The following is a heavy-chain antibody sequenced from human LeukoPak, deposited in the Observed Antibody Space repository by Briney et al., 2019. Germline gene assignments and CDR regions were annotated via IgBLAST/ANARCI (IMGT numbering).Heavy chain of an antibody. CDR2: IWYDGSNK. J-gene: IGHJ5*02. D-gene: IGHD6-19*01. V-gene: IGHV3-33*08. CDR1: GFTFSSYA. Sequence: PGGSLRLSCAASGFTFSSYAMSWVRQAPGKGLEWVAVIWYDGSNKYYADSVKGRFTISRDNSKNTLYLQMNSLRAEDTAVYYCARGKGSIAVAGVNWFDPWGQGTLVTVSS. CDR3: ARGKGSIAVAGVNWFDP.